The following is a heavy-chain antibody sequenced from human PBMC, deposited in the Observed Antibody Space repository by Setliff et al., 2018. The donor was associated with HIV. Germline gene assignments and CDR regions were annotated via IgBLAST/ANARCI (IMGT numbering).Heavy chain of an antibody. D-gene: IGHD5-18*01. CDR2: IRSKAYGGTT. CDR1: GFTFGDYA. Sequence: PGGSLRLSCTASGFTFGDYAMGWVRQAPGKGLEWVGFIRSKAYGGTTEYAASVKDRFTVSRDDSKSIAYLQINSLKTEDTAVYYCTRDKGYACDIWGQGTMVTVSS. CDR3: TRDKGYACDI. V-gene: IGHV3-49*04. J-gene: IGHJ3*02.